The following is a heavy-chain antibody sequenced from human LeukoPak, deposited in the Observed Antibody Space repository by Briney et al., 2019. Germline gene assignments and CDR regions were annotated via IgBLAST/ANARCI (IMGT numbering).Heavy chain of an antibody. Sequence: GRSLRLSCAASGFTFSSYGMHWVRQAPGKGLEWVAVISYDGSNKYYADSVKGRFTISRDNSKNTLYLQMNSLRAEDTAVYYCAKGVRYDSSGYIDYWGQGTLVTVSS. CDR3: AKGVRYDSSGYIDY. V-gene: IGHV3-30*18. D-gene: IGHD3-22*01. J-gene: IGHJ4*02. CDR1: GFTFSSYG. CDR2: ISYDGSNK.